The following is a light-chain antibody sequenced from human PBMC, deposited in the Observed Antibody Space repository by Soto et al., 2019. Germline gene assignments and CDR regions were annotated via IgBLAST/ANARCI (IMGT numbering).Light chain of an antibody. J-gene: IGLJ2*01. CDR3: SSYSTTNTLEGV. CDR2: EVS. CDR1: SSDVGGYNY. V-gene: IGLV2-14*01. Sequence: QSALTQPASVSGSPGQSITISCTGTSSDVGGYNYVSWYQHHPGKAPKLMIYEVSNRPSGVSNRFSGSKSGNTASLTISGLQAEDEGDYYCSSYSTTNTLEGVFGGGTKLTVL.